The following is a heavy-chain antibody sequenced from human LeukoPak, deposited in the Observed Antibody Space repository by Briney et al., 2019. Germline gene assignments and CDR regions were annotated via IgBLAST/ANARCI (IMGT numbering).Heavy chain of an antibody. J-gene: IGHJ4*02. Sequence: ASVKVSCKASRYTFTGYYMHWVRQAPGQGLEWMGGINPNSGGTDYAQKFQGRVTMTRDTSISTDYMELSRLRSDDTAVYYGARGTGEGYTYGRYYFDYWGQGTLVTVSS. CDR2: INPNSGGT. CDR3: ARGTGEGYTYGRYYFDY. CDR1: RYTFTGYY. V-gene: IGHV1-2*02. D-gene: IGHD5-18*01.